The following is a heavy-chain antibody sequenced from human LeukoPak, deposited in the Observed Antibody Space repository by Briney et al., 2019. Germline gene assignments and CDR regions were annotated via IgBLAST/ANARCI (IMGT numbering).Heavy chain of an antibody. J-gene: IGHJ4*02. CDR3: ARESSGWYHDFDY. CDR2: IYYSGGT. D-gene: IGHD6-19*01. V-gene: IGHV4-59*01. Sequence: SETLSLTCTVSGGSISSYYWSWIRQPPGKGLEWIGYIYYSGGTNYNPSLKSRVTISVDTSKNQFSLKLSSVTAADTAVYYCARESSGWYHDFDYWGQGTLVTVSS. CDR1: GGSISSYY.